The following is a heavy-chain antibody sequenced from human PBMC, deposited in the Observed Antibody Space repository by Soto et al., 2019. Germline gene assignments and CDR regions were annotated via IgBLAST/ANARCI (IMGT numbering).Heavy chain of an antibody. V-gene: IGHV4-59*01. J-gene: IGHJ6*02. CDR1: GGSISSYY. CDR2: IFYRGST. Sequence: PSATLSLTCPVSGGSISSYYWSWIRQPPGKGLEWIGYIFYRGSTNYNPSLKSRVTISVDTSKNQFSLKLSSVTAADTAVYYCAREIYGMDVWGQGTTVTVSS. CDR3: AREIYGMDV.